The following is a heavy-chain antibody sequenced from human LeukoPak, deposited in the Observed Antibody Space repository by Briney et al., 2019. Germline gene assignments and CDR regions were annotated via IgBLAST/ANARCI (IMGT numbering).Heavy chain of an antibody. CDR2: IWYDGTNT. D-gene: IGHD2-15*01. Sequence: GWSLRLSCAASGFTFSSYGMHWVRQPPGKGLEWVAVIWYDGTNTYYADSVKGRFTISRDNYKNTLYLQMNSLRAEDPAVYYCARDFCSGGSCYPDAFDIWGQGTMVTVSS. CDR1: GFTFSSYG. J-gene: IGHJ3*02. V-gene: IGHV3-33*01. CDR3: ARDFCSGGSCYPDAFDI.